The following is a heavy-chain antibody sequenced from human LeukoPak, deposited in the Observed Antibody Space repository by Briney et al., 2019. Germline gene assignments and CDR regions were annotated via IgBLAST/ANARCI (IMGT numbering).Heavy chain of an antibody. CDR3: ARLPMAVTPHVDH. CDR1: LGSINTYY. Sequence: SETLSLTCTVSLGSINTYYWSWIRQPPGKGLECLGYIYHSGSTNYNPSFKSRVTISVDTSKNQFSLKLSSVTAADTAVYYCARLPMAVTPHVDHWGQGTLVTVSS. D-gene: IGHD4-23*01. V-gene: IGHV4-59*01. CDR2: IYHSGST. J-gene: IGHJ4*02.